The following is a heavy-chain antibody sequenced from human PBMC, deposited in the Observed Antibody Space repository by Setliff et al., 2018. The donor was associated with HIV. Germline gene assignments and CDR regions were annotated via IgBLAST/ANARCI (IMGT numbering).Heavy chain of an antibody. V-gene: IGHV4-39*01. CDR1: GGSISSGGYY. CDR3: ARQPVPGGVVVPGDDWVDP. Sequence: SETLSLTCTVSGGSISSGGYYWAWIRQSPGKGLEWIGNIFHTGFAHYNPSFRSRVTMSVDTSKNQFSLKVTSVTAADTAVYYCARQPVPGGVVVPGDDWVDPWGQGTLVTVSS. D-gene: IGHD2-2*01. J-gene: IGHJ5*02. CDR2: IFHTGFA.